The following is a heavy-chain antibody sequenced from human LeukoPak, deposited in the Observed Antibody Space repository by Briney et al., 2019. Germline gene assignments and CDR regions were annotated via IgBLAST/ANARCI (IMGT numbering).Heavy chain of an antibody. D-gene: IGHD1-26*01. CDR1: GYTFTGYD. Sequence: ASVKVSCKASGYTFTGYDIHWGRHATGQGLEWMGWMNPDSGNAGSARKFQGRVTFTRDTSISIAFMELSSLRSDDTAFYFCSRGLSGTYILAEIDYWGQGALVTVSS. V-gene: IGHV1-8*01. CDR2: MNPDSGNA. J-gene: IGHJ4*02. CDR3: SRGLSGTYILAEIDY.